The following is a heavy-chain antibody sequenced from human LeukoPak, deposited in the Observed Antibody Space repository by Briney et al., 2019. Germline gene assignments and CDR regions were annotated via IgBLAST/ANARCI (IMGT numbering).Heavy chain of an antibody. D-gene: IGHD3-3*01. CDR1: GGSFSSGSYY. J-gene: IGHJ4*02. CDR3: ARGTIFGVVGRAFDY. Sequence: SQTLSLTCTVSGGSFSSGSYYWSWIRQPAGKGLEWIGRIYTSGSTSYNPSLKSRVTISVDTSKNQFSLKLSSVTAADTAVYYCARGTIFGVVGRAFDYWGQGTLVTVSS. CDR2: IYTSGST. V-gene: IGHV4-61*02.